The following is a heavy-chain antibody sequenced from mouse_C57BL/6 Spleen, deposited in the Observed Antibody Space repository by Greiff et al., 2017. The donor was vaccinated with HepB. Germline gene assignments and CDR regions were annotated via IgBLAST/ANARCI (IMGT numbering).Heavy chain of an antibody. CDR3: ARPLGRGFYYYAMDY. CDR2: IYPGDGDT. Sequence: VKLMESGPELVKPGASVKISCKASGYAFSSSWMNWVKQRPGKGLEWIGRIYPGDGDTNYNGKFKGKATMTADKSSSTAYMQLSSLTSEDSAVYFCARPLGRGFYYYAMDYWGQGTSVTVSS. D-gene: IGHD4-1*01. CDR1: GYAFSSSW. J-gene: IGHJ4*01. V-gene: IGHV1-82*01.